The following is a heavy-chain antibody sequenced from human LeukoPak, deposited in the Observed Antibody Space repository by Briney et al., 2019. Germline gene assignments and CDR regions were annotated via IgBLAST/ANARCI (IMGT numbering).Heavy chain of an antibody. D-gene: IGHD3-10*01. Sequence: PSETLSLTCTVSGGSISSYYWSWIRQPPGKGLEWIGYIYYSGSTNYNPSLKSRVTISVDTSKNQSSLKLSSVTAADTAVYYCARTMEAEVGEYFDYWGQGTLVTVSS. CDR2: IYYSGST. V-gene: IGHV4-59*01. J-gene: IGHJ4*02. CDR1: GGSISSYY. CDR3: ARTMEAEVGEYFDY.